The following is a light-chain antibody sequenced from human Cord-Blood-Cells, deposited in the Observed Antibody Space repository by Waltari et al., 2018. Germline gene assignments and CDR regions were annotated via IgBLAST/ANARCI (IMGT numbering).Light chain of an antibody. CDR3: SSYAGSNNFVV. J-gene: IGLJ2*01. Sequence: QSALTQPPSASGPPGQSVTISGTGPSSDGGGSNYVPCYHQHPGKAPKLMIYEVSKRPSGVPYRFSGSKSGNTASLTVSGLQAEDEADYYCSSYAGSNNFVVFGGGTKLTVL. CDR1: SSDGGGSNY. V-gene: IGLV2-8*01. CDR2: EVS.